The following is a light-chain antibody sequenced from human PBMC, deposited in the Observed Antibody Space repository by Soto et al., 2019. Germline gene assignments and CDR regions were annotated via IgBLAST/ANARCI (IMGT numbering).Light chain of an antibody. CDR1: QSISSY. CDR2: AAS. CDR3: QQRYRTLMYT. J-gene: IGKJ2*01. Sequence: DIQMTQSPSSLSASVGDRVTITCRASQSISSYLNWYQQKPEKAPKLLSYAASSLQSGVPSRFSGSGSGTDFTLTISSLQREDFATYYCQQRYRTLMYTFGQGTKLEIK. V-gene: IGKV1-39*01.